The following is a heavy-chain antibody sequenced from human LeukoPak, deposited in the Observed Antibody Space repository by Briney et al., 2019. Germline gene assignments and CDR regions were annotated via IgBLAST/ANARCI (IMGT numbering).Heavy chain of an antibody. CDR2: IKSKTDGGTT. CDR1: GFTFSSYA. V-gene: IGHV3-15*01. CDR3: TTESLVTVTNGGY. Sequence: GGSLRLSCAASGFTFSSYAMSWVRQAPGKGLEWVGRIKSKTDGGTTDYAAPVKGRFTISRDDSKNTLYLQMNSLKTEDTAVYYCTTESLVTVTNGGYWGQGTLVTVSS. D-gene: IGHD4-17*01. J-gene: IGHJ4*02.